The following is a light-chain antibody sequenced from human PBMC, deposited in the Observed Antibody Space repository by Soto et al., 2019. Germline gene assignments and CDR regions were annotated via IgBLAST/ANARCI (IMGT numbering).Light chain of an antibody. Sequence: QSVLTQPASVSGSPGQSITISCTGTSSDVGGYNYVSWYQQHPGKAPKLMIYDVSNRPSGVSNRFSGSKSGNTASLTISGLQAGEEADYYCSSYTSSSTLFGGGTQLTAL. V-gene: IGLV2-14*01. CDR3: SSYTSSSTL. CDR1: SSDVGGYNY. CDR2: DVS. J-gene: IGLJ2*01.